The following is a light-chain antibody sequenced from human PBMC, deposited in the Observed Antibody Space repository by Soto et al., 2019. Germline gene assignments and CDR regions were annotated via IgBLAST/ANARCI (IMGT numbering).Light chain of an antibody. CDR1: QGISSW. CDR3: QHYNSYSEA. J-gene: IGKJ1*01. V-gene: IGKV1D-16*01. Sequence: RASQGISSWLAWYQQKPGKAPKLLIYAASSLRSGVPSRFSGSGSGTEFTLTISSLQPDDFATYYCQHYNSYSEAFGQGTKVDIK. CDR2: AAS.